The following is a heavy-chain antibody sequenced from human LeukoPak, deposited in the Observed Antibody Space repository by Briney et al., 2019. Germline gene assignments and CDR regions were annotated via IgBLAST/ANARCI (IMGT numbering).Heavy chain of an antibody. Sequence: GGSLRLSCAASGFTSSSYWMSWVRQAPGKGLEWVANTKQDGSEKYYVDSVKGRFTISRDNAKNSLYLQMNSLRAEDTAVYYCARTLPLRLWLGGYFDYWGQGTLVTVSS. CDR1: GFTSSSYW. V-gene: IGHV3-7*01. CDR2: TKQDGSEK. D-gene: IGHD5-18*01. CDR3: ARTLPLRLWLGGYFDY. J-gene: IGHJ4*02.